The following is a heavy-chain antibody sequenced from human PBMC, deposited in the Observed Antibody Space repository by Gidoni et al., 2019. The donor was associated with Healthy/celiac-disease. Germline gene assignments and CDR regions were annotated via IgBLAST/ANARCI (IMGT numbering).Heavy chain of an antibody. V-gene: IGHV1-3*01. CDR3: ARDMVFVVDGIVVGRNWFDP. J-gene: IGHJ5*02. CDR2: VKAVNCNT. CDR1: GYTFTSHA. Sequence: QVHLVQSGAEVKKPGASVKASCKASGYTFTSHAMHWVRPAPGKRPEWIGWVKAVNCNTKYSQKFQGRVTITRDTSASTAYMELSSLRSEDTAVYYCARDMVFVVDGIVVGRNWFDPWGQGTLVTVSS. D-gene: IGHD2-15*01.